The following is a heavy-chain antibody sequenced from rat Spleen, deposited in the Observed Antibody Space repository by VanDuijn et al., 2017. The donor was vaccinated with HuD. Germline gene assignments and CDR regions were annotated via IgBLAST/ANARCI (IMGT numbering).Heavy chain of an antibody. Sequence: EVQLVETGGGLVQPGRSLKLSCVASGFTFSNSWMYWIRQAPGKGLEWVSSINTDGGRTYYLDSVKGRFTFSRNNAENTVYLQMNSLRSEDTATYYCAREGSFYYSGDPDWFAYWGQGTLVTVSS. CDR3: AREGSFYYSGDPDWFAY. D-gene: IGHD1-1*01. V-gene: IGHV5-58*01. CDR1: GFTFSNSW. CDR2: INTDGGRT. J-gene: IGHJ3*01.